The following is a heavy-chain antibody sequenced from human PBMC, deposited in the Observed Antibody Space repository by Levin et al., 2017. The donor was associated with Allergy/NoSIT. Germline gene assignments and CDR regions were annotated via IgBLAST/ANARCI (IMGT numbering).Heavy chain of an antibody. Sequence: ASVKVSCKSSGYTFTTYGISWVRQAPGQGLEWMGWISAYNGNTNFAQKFQGRVTMTTDTSTSTAYMELRSLRSDDTAVYYCARVWGTLVRGVITTPDYWGQGTLVTVSS. CDR3: ARVWGTLVRGVITTPDY. D-gene: IGHD3-10*01. V-gene: IGHV1-18*01. CDR1: GYTFTTYG. J-gene: IGHJ4*02. CDR2: ISAYNGNT.